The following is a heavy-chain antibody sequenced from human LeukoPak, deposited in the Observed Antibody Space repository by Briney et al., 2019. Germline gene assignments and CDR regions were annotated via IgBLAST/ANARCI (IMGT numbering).Heavy chain of an antibody. CDR3: ARAKGGYGAIFDY. V-gene: IGHV4-39*07. Sequence: SETLSLTCTVSGGSISSSSYYWGWIRQPPGKGLEWIGSIYYSGSTYYNPSLKSRVTISVDTSKNQFSLKLSSVTAADTAVYYCARAKGGYGAIFDYWGQGTLVTVSS. CDR1: GGSISSSSYY. D-gene: IGHD5-12*01. CDR2: IYYSGST. J-gene: IGHJ4*02.